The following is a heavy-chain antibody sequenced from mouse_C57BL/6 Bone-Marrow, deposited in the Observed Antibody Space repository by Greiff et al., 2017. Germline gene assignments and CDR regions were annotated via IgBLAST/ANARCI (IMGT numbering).Heavy chain of an antibody. J-gene: IGHJ2*01. Sequence: EVKLMESGGGLVQPGGSLSLSCAASGFTFTDYYMSWVRQPPGKALEWLGFIRNKANGYTTEYSASVTGRFTISRDNSQSILYLQMNALRAEDRATYYCARYKGNSGFYSYYFDYWGQGTTLTVSS. V-gene: IGHV7-3*01. CDR3: ARYKGNSGFYSYYFDY. CDR2: IRNKANGYTT. D-gene: IGHD2-1*01. CDR1: GFTFTDYY.